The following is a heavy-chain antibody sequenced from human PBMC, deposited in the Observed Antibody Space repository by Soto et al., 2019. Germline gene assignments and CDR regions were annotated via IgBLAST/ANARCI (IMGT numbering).Heavy chain of an antibody. CDR1: GGSISSGGYY. Sequence: QVQLQESGPGLVKPSQTLSLTCTVSGGSISSGGYYWSWIRQHPGKGLEWIGYIYYSGITHYNPSLKSRLTISVDMSKNQFSLKLTAVTAADTAVYYCARVLPGNYYYYGMDVWGQGTTVTVSS. D-gene: IGHD3-10*01. J-gene: IGHJ6*02. CDR3: ARVLPGNYYYYGMDV. CDR2: IYYSGIT. V-gene: IGHV4-31*03.